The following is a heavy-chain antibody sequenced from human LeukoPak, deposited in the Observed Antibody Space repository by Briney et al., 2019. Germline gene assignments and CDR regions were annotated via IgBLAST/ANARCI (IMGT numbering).Heavy chain of an antibody. CDR1: GGSFSGYY. Sequence: HPSETLSLTCAVYGGSFSGYYWSWIRQPPGKGLEWIGEINHSGSTNYNPSLKSRVTISVDTSKNQFSLKLSSVTAADTAVYYCARGGGYASPIGYWGQGALVTVSS. D-gene: IGHD5-12*01. J-gene: IGHJ4*02. V-gene: IGHV4-34*01. CDR3: ARGGGYASPIGY. CDR2: INHSGST.